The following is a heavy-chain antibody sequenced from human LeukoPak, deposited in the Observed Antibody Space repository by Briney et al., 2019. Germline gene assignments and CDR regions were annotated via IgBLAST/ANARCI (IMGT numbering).Heavy chain of an antibody. CDR1: GFTFTSSA. V-gene: IGHV1-58*02. D-gene: IGHD3-22*01. Sequence: SVKVSCKASGFTFTSSAIQWVRQARGQRLEWIGWIVVGSASKSYEQRFQERVTITTDMSTSTAYMELSSLKSEDTAVYYCAAGRNFYESNGFSAFDIWGQGTMVTVSS. CDR3: AAGRNFYESNGFSAFDI. J-gene: IGHJ3*02. CDR2: IVVGSASK.